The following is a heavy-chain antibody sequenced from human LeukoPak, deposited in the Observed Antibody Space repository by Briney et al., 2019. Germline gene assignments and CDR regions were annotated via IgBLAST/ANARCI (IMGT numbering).Heavy chain of an antibody. CDR2: IYYSGST. Sequence: SETLSLTCTVSGSSISSYYWSWIRQPPGKGLEWIGYIYYSGSTNYNPSLKSRVTISVDTSKNQFSLKLSSVTAADTAVYYCARLLGGYVPAFDIWGQGTMVTVSS. V-gene: IGHV4-59*01. J-gene: IGHJ3*02. CDR3: ARLLGGYVPAFDI. D-gene: IGHD3-9*01. CDR1: GSSISSYY.